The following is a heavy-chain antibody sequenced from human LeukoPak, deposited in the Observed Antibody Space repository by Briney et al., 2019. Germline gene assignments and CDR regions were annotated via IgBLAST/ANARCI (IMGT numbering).Heavy chain of an antibody. CDR1: GDCITTTNYY. Sequence: SETLSLTCNVSGDCITTTNYYWAWIRQPPGKGLEWIASVFYSGTTYYNPSLKSRVTISMDTSRKQISLRLTSVTATDTAIYYCARRSRLYRHETTGYHDSWGQGTLVTVSS. J-gene: IGHJ4*02. D-gene: IGHD3-9*01. V-gene: IGHV4-39*01. CDR2: VFYSGTT. CDR3: ARRSRLYRHETTGYHDS.